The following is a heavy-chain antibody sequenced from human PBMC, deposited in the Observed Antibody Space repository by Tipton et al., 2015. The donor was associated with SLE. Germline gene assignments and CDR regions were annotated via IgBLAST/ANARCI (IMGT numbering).Heavy chain of an antibody. CDR1: GFTFSSYG. Sequence: GSLRLSCAASGFTFSSYGMHWVRQAPGKGLEWVAFIRYDGSNKYYADSVKGRFTISRDNSKNTLYLQMNSLRAEDTAVYYCAKLVGGLHPGRRDGYPGAFDIWGQGTMVTVSS. CDR2: IRYDGSNK. D-gene: IGHD5-24*01. J-gene: IGHJ3*02. V-gene: IGHV3-30*02. CDR3: AKLVGGLHPGRRDGYPGAFDI.